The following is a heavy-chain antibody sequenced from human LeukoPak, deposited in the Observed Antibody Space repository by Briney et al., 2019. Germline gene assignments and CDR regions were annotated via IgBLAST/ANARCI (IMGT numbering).Heavy chain of an antibody. J-gene: IGHJ4*02. CDR2: INAGNGNT. Sequence: GASVKVSCKASGYTFTSYAMHWVRQAPGQRLEWMGWINAGNGNTKYSQKFQGRVTITRDTSASTAYMELSSLRSEDTAVYYCARVGVPTLWFGEAQYDYWGQGTLVTVSS. CDR3: ARVGVPTLWFGEAQYDY. CDR1: GYTFTSYA. V-gene: IGHV1-3*01. D-gene: IGHD3-10*01.